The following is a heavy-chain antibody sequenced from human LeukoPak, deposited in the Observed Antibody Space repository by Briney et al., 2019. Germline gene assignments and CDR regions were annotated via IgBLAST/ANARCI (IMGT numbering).Heavy chain of an antibody. V-gene: IGHV1-18*01. D-gene: IGHD4-17*01. CDR3: ARDEWDGDYARY. J-gene: IGHJ4*02. CDR1: GGTFSSYA. CDR2: ISAYNGNT. Sequence: ASVKVSCKASGGTFSSYAISWVRQAPGQGLEWMGWISAYNGNTNYAQKLQGRVTMTTDTSTSTAYMELRSLRSDDTAVYYCARDEWDGDYARYWGQGTLVTVSS.